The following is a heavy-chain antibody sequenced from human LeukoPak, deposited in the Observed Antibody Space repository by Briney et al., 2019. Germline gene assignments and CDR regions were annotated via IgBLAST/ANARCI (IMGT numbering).Heavy chain of an antibody. D-gene: IGHD3-9*01. Sequence: ASEKVSRKASGYTFTSYYMHWVRQAPGQGLEWMGIINPSGGSTSYAQKFQGRVTMTRDTSTSTVYMELSSLRSEDTAVYYCARDLARGRYFLGYWGQGTLVTVSS. J-gene: IGHJ4*02. CDR1: GYTFTSYY. CDR3: ARDLARGRYFLGY. CDR2: INPSGGST. V-gene: IGHV1-46*01.